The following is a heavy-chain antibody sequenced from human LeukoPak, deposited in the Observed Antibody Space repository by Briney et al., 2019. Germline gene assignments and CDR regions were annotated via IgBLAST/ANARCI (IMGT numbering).Heavy chain of an antibody. Sequence: GGSLRLSCAASGFTVSSNYMSWVRQAPGKGLEWVSIIYSGGSTFYADSVKGRFTISRDNAKNSLYLHMNSLRAEDTAVYYCARDYGGSSPFDYWGQGTPVTVSS. D-gene: IGHD4-23*01. CDR3: ARDYGGSSPFDY. CDR1: GFTVSSNY. V-gene: IGHV3-53*01. CDR2: IYSGGST. J-gene: IGHJ4*02.